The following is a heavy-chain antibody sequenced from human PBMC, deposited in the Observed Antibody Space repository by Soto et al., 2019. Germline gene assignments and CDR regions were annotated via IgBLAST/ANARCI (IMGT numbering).Heavy chain of an antibody. CDR3: ARGRDGYKRFDY. Sequence: SETLSLTCTVSGGSISSYYWSWIRQPPGKGLEWIGYIYYSGSTNYNPSLKSRVTISVDTSKNQFSLKLSSVTAADTAVYYCARGRDGYKRFDYWGQGTLVPVSS. V-gene: IGHV4-59*01. CDR2: IYYSGST. J-gene: IGHJ4*02. CDR1: GGSISSYY. D-gene: IGHD5-12*01.